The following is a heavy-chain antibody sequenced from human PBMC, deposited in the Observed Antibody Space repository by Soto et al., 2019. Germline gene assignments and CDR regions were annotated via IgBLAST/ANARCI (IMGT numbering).Heavy chain of an antibody. Sequence: QVQLVQSGAEVKKPGASVKVSCKASGYTFTSYGISWVRQAPGQGLEWMGWISAYNGNTNYAQKLQGRVTMTTDTSTSTADMELRSLRSDDTAVYYCARVYRITMVRGELSEYWGQGTLGTVSS. CDR3: ARVYRITMVRGELSEY. CDR1: GYTFTSYG. CDR2: ISAYNGNT. V-gene: IGHV1-18*01. D-gene: IGHD3-10*01. J-gene: IGHJ4*02.